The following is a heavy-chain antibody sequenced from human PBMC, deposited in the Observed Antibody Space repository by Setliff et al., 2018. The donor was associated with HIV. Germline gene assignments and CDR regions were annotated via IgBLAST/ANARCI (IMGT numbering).Heavy chain of an antibody. CDR1: GYTFTGYY. V-gene: IGHV1-2*02. J-gene: IGHJ4*02. D-gene: IGHD6-19*01. CDR3: ARGGSQWLVPDY. CDR2: INPNSGGT. Sequence: ASVKVSCKASGYTFTGYYMHWVRQAPGQGLEWMGWINPNSGGTDYAQKFQGRITMTRDTSTSTVYMELSSLRSEDTAVYYCARGGSQWLVPDYWGQGTLVTVSS.